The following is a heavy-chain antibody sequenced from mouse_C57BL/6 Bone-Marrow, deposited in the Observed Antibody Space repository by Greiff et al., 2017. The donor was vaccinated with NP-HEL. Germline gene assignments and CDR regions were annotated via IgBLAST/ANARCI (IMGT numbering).Heavy chain of an antibody. J-gene: IGHJ2*01. V-gene: IGHV1-82*01. CDR3: ARWNGYYLYFDY. CDR1: GYAFSSSW. D-gene: IGHD2-3*01. Sequence: QVQLQQSGPELVKPGASVKISCKASGYAFSSSWMNWVKQRPGKGLEWIGRIYPGDGDTNYNGKFKGKATLTADKSSSTAYMQLSSLTSEDSAVYFCARWNGYYLYFDYWGQGTTLTVSS. CDR2: IYPGDGDT.